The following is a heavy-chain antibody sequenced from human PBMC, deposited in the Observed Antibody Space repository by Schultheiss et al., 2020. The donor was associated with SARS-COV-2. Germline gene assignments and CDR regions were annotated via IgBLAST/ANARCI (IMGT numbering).Heavy chain of an antibody. J-gene: IGHJ4*02. Sequence: ASVKVSCKASGYTFNRYGISWVRQAPGQGLEWMGWISAYNGNTNYAQNLQGRVTMTTDTSTSTAYMELRSLRSDDTAVYYCARDLSLRYQVEGYWGRGTLVTVSS. D-gene: IGHD2-2*01. CDR2: ISAYNGNT. V-gene: IGHV1-18*01. CDR3: ARDLSLRYQVEGY. CDR1: GYTFNRYG.